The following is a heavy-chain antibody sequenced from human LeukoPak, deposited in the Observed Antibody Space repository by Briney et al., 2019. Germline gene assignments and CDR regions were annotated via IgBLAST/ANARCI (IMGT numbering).Heavy chain of an antibody. CDR1: GFTFSSYS. D-gene: IGHD4-17*01. Sequence: GGSLSLSCAASGFTFSSYSMNWVRQAPGKGLEWVSSISSSSYIYYADSVKGRFTISRDNAKNSLYLQMNSLRAEDTAVYYCSSNWGYGDYAPKSWGQGTLVTVSS. CDR2: ISSSSYI. V-gene: IGHV3-21*04. J-gene: IGHJ5*02. CDR3: SSNWGYGDYAPKS.